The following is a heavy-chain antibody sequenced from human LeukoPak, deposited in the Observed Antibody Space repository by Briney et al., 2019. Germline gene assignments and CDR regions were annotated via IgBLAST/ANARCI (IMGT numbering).Heavy chain of an antibody. CDR1: GFTFSTHV. CDR2: ISGGGHDR. CDR3: AKAMVRGGPFDY. V-gene: IGHV3-23*01. Sequence: PGGSLRLSCVSSGFTFSTHVMSWVRQAPGKGLEWVSAISGGGHDRYYADSVRGRFTISRDNSKNTLYLQMNSLRAEDTAVYYCAKAMVRGGPFDYWGQGTLVTVAS. J-gene: IGHJ4*02. D-gene: IGHD3-10*01.